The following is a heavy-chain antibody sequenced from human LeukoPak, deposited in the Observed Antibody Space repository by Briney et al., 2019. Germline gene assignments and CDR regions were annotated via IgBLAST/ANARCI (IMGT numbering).Heavy chain of an antibody. D-gene: IGHD3-3*01. V-gene: IGHV3-21*01. CDR2: ISSSSSYI. J-gene: IGHJ6*03. CDR3: ARGVGEEWSYYYYMDV. Sequence: GGSLRLSCAASGFTFSSYSMNWVRQAPGKGLEWVSSISSSSSYIYYADSVKGRFTISRDNAKSSLYLQMNSLRAEDTAVYYCARGVGEEWSYYYYMDVWGKGTTVTVSS. CDR1: GFTFSSYS.